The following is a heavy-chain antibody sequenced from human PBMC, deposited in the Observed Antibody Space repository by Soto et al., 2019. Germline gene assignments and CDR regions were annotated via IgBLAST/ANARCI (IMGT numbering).Heavy chain of an antibody. CDR2: IYYSGST. J-gene: IGHJ4*02. V-gene: IGHV4-59*01. CDR3: AREGWFGELGGTFDY. CDR1: GGSISSYY. Sequence: SETLSLTCTVSGGSISSYYWSWIRQPPGKGLEWIGYIYYSGSTNYNPSLKSRVTISVDTSKNQFSLKLSSVTAADTAVYYCAREGWFGELGGTFDYWGQGTLVTVSS. D-gene: IGHD3-10*01.